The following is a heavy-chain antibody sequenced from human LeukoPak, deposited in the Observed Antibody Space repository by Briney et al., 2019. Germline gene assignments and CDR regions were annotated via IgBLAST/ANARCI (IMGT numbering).Heavy chain of an antibody. CDR2: ISAYNGNT. J-gene: IGHJ5*02. CDR1: GYTFTSYG. Sequence: ASVKVSCKASGYTFTSYGISWVRQAPGQGLERMGWISAYNGNTNYAQKLQGRVTMTTDTSTSTAYMELRSLRSDDTAVYYCARTAYDSSGYYGLVWFDPWGQGTLVTVSS. V-gene: IGHV1-18*01. D-gene: IGHD3-22*01. CDR3: ARTAYDSSGYYGLVWFDP.